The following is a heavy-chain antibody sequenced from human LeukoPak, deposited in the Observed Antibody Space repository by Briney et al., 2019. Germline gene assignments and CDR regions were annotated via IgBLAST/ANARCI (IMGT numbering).Heavy chain of an antibody. J-gene: IGHJ4*02. CDR1: GFTFSSYE. CDR2: ISSSGSTI. Sequence: GGSLRLSCAASGFTFSSYEMNWVRQAPGKGLEWVSYISSSGSTIYYADSVKGRFTISRDNAKNSLYLQMNSLRAEDTAVYYCARNSATIRGFDYWGQGTLVTVSS. V-gene: IGHV3-48*03. CDR3: ARNSATIRGFDY. D-gene: IGHD5-24*01.